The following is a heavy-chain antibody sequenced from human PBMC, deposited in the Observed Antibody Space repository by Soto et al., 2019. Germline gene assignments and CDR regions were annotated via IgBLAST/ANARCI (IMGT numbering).Heavy chain of an antibody. D-gene: IGHD6-19*01. Sequence: GGSLRLSCAASGFTFSSYSMNWVRQAPGKGLEWVSYISPSSSTIYYADSVKGRFTISRDNAKNTLYLQMNSLRDEDTAVYYCARDHLAAEAVPYYYYGMDVWGQGTTVTAP. V-gene: IGHV3-48*02. CDR2: ISPSSSTI. CDR3: ARDHLAAEAVPYYYYGMDV. J-gene: IGHJ6*02. CDR1: GFTFSSYS.